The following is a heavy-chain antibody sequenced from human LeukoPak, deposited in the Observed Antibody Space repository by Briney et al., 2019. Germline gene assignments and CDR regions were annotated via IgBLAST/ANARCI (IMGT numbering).Heavy chain of an antibody. CDR3: ARDQQQLAYILFDAFDI. CDR2: ISYDGSNK. Sequence: PGGSLRLSCAASGFTFSSYAMHWVRQAPGKGLEWVAVISYDGSNKYYADSVKGRFTISRDNSKNTLYLQMNSLRAEDTAVYYCARDQQQLAYILFDAFDIWGQGTTVTVSS. V-gene: IGHV3-30*04. D-gene: IGHD6-13*01. J-gene: IGHJ3*02. CDR1: GFTFSSYA.